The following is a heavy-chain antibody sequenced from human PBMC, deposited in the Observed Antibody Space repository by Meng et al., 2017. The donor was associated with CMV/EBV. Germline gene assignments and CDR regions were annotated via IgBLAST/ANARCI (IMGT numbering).Heavy chain of an antibody. V-gene: IGHV3-21*01. CDR1: GFTFSSYS. D-gene: IGHD2-2*01. CDR3: AREGNGYGYQLLRTPYYFDY. Sequence: GESLKISCAASGFTFSSYSMNWVRQAPGKGLEWVSSISSSSSYLYYADSVKGRFTISRDNAKNSLYLQMNSLRAEDTAVYYCAREGNGYGYQLLRTPYYFDYWGQGTLVTVSS. J-gene: IGHJ4*02. CDR2: ISSSSSYL.